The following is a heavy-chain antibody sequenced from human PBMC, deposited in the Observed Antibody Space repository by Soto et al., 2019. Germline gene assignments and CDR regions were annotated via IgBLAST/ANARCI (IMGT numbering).Heavy chain of an antibody. D-gene: IGHD3-10*01. J-gene: IGHJ4*02. CDR3: ARDRGISALDF. V-gene: IGHV1-18*01. CDR2: ISAYNGNT. CDR1: GYTFTIYG. Sequence: QVQLVQSGAEVKKPGASVKVSCKASGYTFTIYGISWVRQAPGQGLEWMGWISAYNGNTNYAQKLQGRGTMTPDTSTSTVYMELRSLRSDATAVYYCARDRGISALDFWGPGTLVTVSS.